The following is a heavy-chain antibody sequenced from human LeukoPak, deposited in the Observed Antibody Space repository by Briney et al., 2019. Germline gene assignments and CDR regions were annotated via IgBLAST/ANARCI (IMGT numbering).Heavy chain of an antibody. Sequence: GRSLRLSCAASGFTFSSYGMHWVRQAPGKGLEWVALIWYDGSNKYYTDSVKGRLTISRDNSKNTLYLQMNSLRAEDTAVYYYARDPAKFWSGHDYWGQGTLVTVSS. J-gene: IGHJ4*02. D-gene: IGHD3-3*01. CDR1: GFTFSSYG. CDR2: IWYDGSNK. V-gene: IGHV3-33*01. CDR3: ARDPAKFWSGHDY.